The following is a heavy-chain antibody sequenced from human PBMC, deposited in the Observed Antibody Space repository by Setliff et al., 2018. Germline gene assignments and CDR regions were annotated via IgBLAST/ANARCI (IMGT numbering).Heavy chain of an antibody. J-gene: IGHJ6*03. CDR3: ARVTGFSYMDV. V-gene: IGHV4-61*02. Sequence: SQTLSLTCTVSGDSISRAMYYWSWLRQSAGKGLECIGRIYTDGSTKYNPSLNSRVTLLIDTAKNQISLRLSSVTAADTAVYFCARVTGFSYMDVWGKGTTVTVSS. D-gene: IGHD3-3*01. CDR2: IYTDGST. CDR1: GDSISRAMYY.